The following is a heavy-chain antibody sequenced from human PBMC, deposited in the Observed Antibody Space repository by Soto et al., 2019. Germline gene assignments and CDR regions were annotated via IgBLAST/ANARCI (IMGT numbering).Heavy chain of an antibody. V-gene: IGHV1-8*01. D-gene: IGHD3-22*01. J-gene: IGHJ4*02. Sequence: ASVKVSCKAFGYTFTSYDINWVRQATGQGLEWMGWMNPNSGNTGYAQKFQGRVTMTRNTSISTAYMELSSLRSEDTAVYYCARGLRAYYYDSRGPGYWGQGTLVTVSS. CDR3: ARGLRAYYYDSRGPGY. CDR2: MNPNSGNT. CDR1: GYTFTSYD.